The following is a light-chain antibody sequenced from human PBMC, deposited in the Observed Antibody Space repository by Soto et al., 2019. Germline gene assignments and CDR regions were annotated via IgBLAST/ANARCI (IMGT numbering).Light chain of an antibody. CDR1: LSVRSN. V-gene: IGKV3-15*01. J-gene: IGKJ4*01. Sequence: ETVMTQSPASLSVSPGERVTLSCRASLSVRSNLAWYQQRPGQPPRLLIYDASTRAAGIPARFSGGGSGTEFTLTISSLQSEDSAVYYCQHYNDWPPKISFGGGTKVEIK. CDR3: QHYNDWPPKIS. CDR2: DAS.